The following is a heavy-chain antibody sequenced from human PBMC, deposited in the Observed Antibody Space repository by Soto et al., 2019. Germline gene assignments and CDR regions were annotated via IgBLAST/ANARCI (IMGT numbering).Heavy chain of an antibody. CDR2: INPKRGGT. J-gene: IGHJ2*01. CDR1: GYTFSDYF. CDR3: ARDSGIPGRYWYFGL. Sequence: QVQLVQSGAEVKKPGASVKVSCTTYGYTFSDYFLHWVRQAPGQGPEWMGFINPKRGGTEYVPKFQGRVTMTSDTSCSTVYMYLSGLTSDDTAIYYCARDSGIPGRYWYFGLWGRGTLVTVSS. D-gene: IGHD3-9*01. V-gene: IGHV1-2*02.